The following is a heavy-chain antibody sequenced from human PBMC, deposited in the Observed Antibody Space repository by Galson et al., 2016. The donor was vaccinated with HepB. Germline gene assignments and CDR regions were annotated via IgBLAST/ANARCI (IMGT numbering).Heavy chain of an antibody. Sequence: SLRLSCAASGFNFSIYWMTWVRQAPGKGLEWVANIKQDGSAKSFVDSVKGRFTASRDNAKNSLYLHMNSLRAEDSAVYYCVRARGFDYWGLGALVTVSS. CDR3: VRARGFDY. V-gene: IGHV3-7*03. CDR2: IKQDGSAK. J-gene: IGHJ4*02. CDR1: GFNFSIYW.